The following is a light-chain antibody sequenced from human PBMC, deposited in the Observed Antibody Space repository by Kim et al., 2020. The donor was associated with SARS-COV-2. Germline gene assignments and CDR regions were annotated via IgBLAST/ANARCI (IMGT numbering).Light chain of an antibody. CDR3: QQTYISPFT. V-gene: IGKV1-39*01. J-gene: IGKJ3*01. Sequence: DIQMTQSPSSLSASVGDRVTITCRTSQNINSHLNWYHQKPGRAPKLLIYAASTLQGGVPSRFSGSGSETDFTLTISSLQPEDFASYFSQQTYISPFTFGPGTKVDIK. CDR1: QNINSH. CDR2: AAS.